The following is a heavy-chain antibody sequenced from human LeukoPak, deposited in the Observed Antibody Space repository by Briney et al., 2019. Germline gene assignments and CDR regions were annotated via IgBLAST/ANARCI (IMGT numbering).Heavy chain of an antibody. V-gene: IGHV3-21*06. CDR2: ITVSSSGI. CDR3: ARSYGYSFDL. CDR1: GFTFSRTYS. Sequence: PGGSLRLSCAASGFTFSRTYSMNWVRQAPGKGLEWVSYITVSSSGIYYADSVRGRFTISRDNAKSSLFLQMNSLRDEDTAVYYCARSYGYSFDLWGQGTMVIVSS. D-gene: IGHD5-18*01. J-gene: IGHJ3*01.